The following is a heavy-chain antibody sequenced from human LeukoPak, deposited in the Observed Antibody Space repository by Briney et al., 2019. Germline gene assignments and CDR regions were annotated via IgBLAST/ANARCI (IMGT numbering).Heavy chain of an antibody. V-gene: IGHV3-21*04. J-gene: IGHJ3*02. D-gene: IGHD6-19*01. CDR2: ISSSSSYI. CDR1: GFTFSTYS. Sequence: PGGSLRLSCAASGFTFSTYSMNWVRQAPGKGLEWVSSISSSSSYIYYEDSVKGRFTISRDNAKNSLYLQMNSLRAEDPAVYYCARPIAVVAFDIWGQGTMVTVSS. CDR3: ARPIAVVAFDI.